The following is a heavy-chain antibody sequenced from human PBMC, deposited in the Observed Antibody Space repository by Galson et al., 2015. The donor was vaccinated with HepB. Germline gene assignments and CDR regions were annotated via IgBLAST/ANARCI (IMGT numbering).Heavy chain of an antibody. CDR1: GFTFSSYS. V-gene: IGHV3-21*01. Sequence: SLRLSCAASGFTFSSYSMNWVRQAPGKGLEWVSSISSSSSYIYYADSVKGRFTISRDNSKNTLYLQMNSLRAEDTAVYYCARDHSGFSWPQINYYYGMDVWGQGTTVTVSS. J-gene: IGHJ6*02. CDR3: ARDHSGFSWPQINYYYGMDV. CDR2: ISSSSSYI. D-gene: IGHD3-10*01.